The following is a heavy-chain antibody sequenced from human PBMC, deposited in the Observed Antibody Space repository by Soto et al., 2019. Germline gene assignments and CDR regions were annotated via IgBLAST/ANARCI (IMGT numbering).Heavy chain of an antibody. D-gene: IGHD5-12*01. J-gene: IGHJ6*02. Sequence: QVQLVESGGGVVQPGRSLRLSCAASGFTFNNFAMHWVRQAPGMGLEWVAFISYDGTYKYYADSVRGRFTVYRDNSKSTLFLQMNSLKFEDTAVYVCANEVDVAFSSLQYGMDVWGQGTTVTVSS. CDR3: ANEVDVAFSSLQYGMDV. V-gene: IGHV3-30*14. CDR2: ISYDGTYK. CDR1: GFTFNNFA.